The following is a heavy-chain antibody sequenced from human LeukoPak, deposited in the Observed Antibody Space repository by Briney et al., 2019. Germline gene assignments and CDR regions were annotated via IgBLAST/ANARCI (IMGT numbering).Heavy chain of an antibody. CDR1: GGSISSSSYY. V-gene: IGHV4-39*01. CDR2: IYYSGST. D-gene: IGHD2-2*01. J-gene: IGHJ4*02. CDR3: ARHHKYGPTAAHFDY. Sequence: SETLSLTCTVSGGSISSSSYYWGWIRQPPGKGLEWIGSIYYSGSTYYDPSLKSRVTISVDTSKNQFSLKLSSVTAADTAVYYCARHHKYGPTAAHFDYWGQGTLVTVSS.